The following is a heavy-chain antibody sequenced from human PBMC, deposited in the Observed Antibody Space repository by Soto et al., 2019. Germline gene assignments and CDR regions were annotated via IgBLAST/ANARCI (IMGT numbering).Heavy chain of an antibody. D-gene: IGHD1-26*01. CDR3: ARGGGSPDY. V-gene: IGHV4-59*08. Sequence: QVQLQESGPGLVKPSETLSLTCTVSGDSISSYYWSWIRQPPGKGLEWIGYIYYSGSTNYNPSLKSRVTISVDTSKNQFSLKLSSVTAADTAVYYCARGGGSPDYWGQGTLVTVSS. CDR1: GDSISSYY. CDR2: IYYSGST. J-gene: IGHJ4*02.